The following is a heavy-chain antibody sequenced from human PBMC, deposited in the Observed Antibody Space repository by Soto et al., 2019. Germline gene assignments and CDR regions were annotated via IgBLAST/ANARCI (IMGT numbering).Heavy chain of an antibody. CDR2: IIPIFGTA. V-gene: IGHV1-69*01. CDR1: GGTFSSYA. CDR3: AIVAIFDYGGNRPAVYGMDV. J-gene: IGHJ6*02. D-gene: IGHD4-17*01. Sequence: QVQLVQSGAEVKKPGSSVKVSCKASGGTFSSYAISWVRQAPRQGLEWMGGIIPIFGTANYAQKFQGRVTITADESTSTAYMELSSLRSEDTAVYYCAIVAIFDYGGNRPAVYGMDVWGQGTTVTVSS.